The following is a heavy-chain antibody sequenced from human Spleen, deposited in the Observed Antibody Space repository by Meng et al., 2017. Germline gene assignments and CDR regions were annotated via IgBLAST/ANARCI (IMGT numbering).Heavy chain of an antibody. CDR3: ARESGYSLVDAFDI. CDR1: GFTFSSYE. D-gene: IGHD3-22*01. CDR2: ISSSGSTI. V-gene: IGHV3-48*03. J-gene: IGHJ3*02. Sequence: GGSLRLSCAASGFTFSSYEMNWVRQAPGKGLEWVSYISSSGSTIYYADSVKGRFTISRDNAKNSLYLQMNSLRAEDTAVYYCARESGYSLVDAFDIWGQGTMVTVSS.